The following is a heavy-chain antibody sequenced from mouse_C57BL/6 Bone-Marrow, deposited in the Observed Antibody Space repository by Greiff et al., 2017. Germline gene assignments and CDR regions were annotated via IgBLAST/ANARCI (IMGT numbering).Heavy chain of an antibody. CDR2: IYPRSGNT. CDR1: GYTFTSYG. CDR3: ARSRGGYDGFYYAMDY. Sequence: QVQLQQSGAELARPGASVKLSCKASGYTFTSYGISWVKQRTGQGLEWIGEIYPRSGNTYYNEKFKGKATLTADKSSSTAYMELRSLTSADSAVYFCARSRGGYDGFYYAMDYWGQGTSVTVSS. J-gene: IGHJ4*01. D-gene: IGHD2-3*01. V-gene: IGHV1-81*01.